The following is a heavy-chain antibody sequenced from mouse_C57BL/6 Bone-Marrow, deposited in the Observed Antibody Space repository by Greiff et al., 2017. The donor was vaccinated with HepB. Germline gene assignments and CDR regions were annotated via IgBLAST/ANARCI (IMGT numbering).Heavy chain of an antibody. CDR2: IHPNSGST. J-gene: IGHJ4*01. V-gene: IGHV1-64*01. CDR1: GYTFTSYW. D-gene: IGHD2-4*01. Sequence: VQLQQPGAELVKPGASVKLSCKASGYTFTSYWMHWVKQRPGQGLEWIGMIHPNSGSTNYNEKFKSKATLTVDKSSSTAYMQLSSLTSEDSAVYYCARGGITSYYYAMDYWGQGTSVTVSS. CDR3: ARGGITSYYYAMDY.